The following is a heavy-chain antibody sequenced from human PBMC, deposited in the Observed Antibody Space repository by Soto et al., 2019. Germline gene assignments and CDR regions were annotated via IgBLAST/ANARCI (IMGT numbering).Heavy chain of an antibody. D-gene: IGHD3-10*01. V-gene: IGHV3-33*01. CDR3: PRVGGGDERGGMDV. CDR1: GFTFSSYG. Sequence: QVQLVESGGGVVQPGRSLRLSCAASGFTFSSYGMHWVRQAPGKGLEWVAVIWYDGSNKNYAHSVKGRFTISRDNSKNTLYHQMTGQRAEDARLYYCPRVGGGDERGGMDVWCQGTTVTVSS. CDR2: IWYDGSNK. J-gene: IGHJ6*02.